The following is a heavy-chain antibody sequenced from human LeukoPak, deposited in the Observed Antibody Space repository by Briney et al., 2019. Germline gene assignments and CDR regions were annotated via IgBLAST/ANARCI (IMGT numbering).Heavy chain of an antibody. Sequence: GGSLRLSCAASGLTFSSYGMNWVRQAPGKGLEWVAIISYDGNNKYYADSVKCRFTISRDNSRNTLYLQMNRLRAEDTAVYYCAKCGPDHLANCGGDCGKNYYYGMHVWGQWTTVTVSS. CDR1: GLTFSSYG. CDR3: AKCGPDHLANCGGDCGKNYYYGMHV. V-gene: IGHV3-30*18. CDR2: ISYDGNNK. J-gene: IGHJ6*02. D-gene: IGHD2-21*02.